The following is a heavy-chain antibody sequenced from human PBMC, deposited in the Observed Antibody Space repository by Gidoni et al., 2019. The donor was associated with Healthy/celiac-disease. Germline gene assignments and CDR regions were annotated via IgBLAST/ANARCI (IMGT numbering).Heavy chain of an antibody. CDR1: GGSISSSSYY. Sequence: QLQLQESGPGLVKPSETLSLTCTVSGGSISSSSYYWGWIRQPPGKGLEWIGSIYYSGSTYYNPSLKSRVTISVDTSKNQFSLKRSSVTAADTAVYYCARLGNLGIAVAVKLWGQGTTVTVSS. V-gene: IGHV4-39*01. J-gene: IGHJ6*02. CDR3: ARLGNLGIAVAVKL. CDR2: IYYSGST. D-gene: IGHD6-19*01.